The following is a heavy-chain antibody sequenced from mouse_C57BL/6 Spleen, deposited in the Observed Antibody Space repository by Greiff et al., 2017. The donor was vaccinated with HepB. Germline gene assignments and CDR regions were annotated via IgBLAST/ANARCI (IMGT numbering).Heavy chain of an antibody. Sequence: EVQLVESGGGLVKPGGSLKLSCAASGFTFSSYAMSWVRQTPEKRLEWVATISDGGSYTYYPDNVKGRFTISRDNAKNNLYLQMSHLKSEDTAMYYCASDYDPYAMDYWGQGTSVTVSS. CDR2: ISDGGSYT. D-gene: IGHD2-3*01. CDR1: GFTFSSYA. V-gene: IGHV5-4*01. CDR3: ASDYDPYAMDY. J-gene: IGHJ4*01.